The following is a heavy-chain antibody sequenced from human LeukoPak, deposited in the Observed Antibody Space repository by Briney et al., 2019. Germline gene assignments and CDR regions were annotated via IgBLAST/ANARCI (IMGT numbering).Heavy chain of an antibody. CDR2: INRSGST. Sequence: SETLSLTCAVYGGSFSGYYWSWIRQPPGKGLEWIGEINRSGSTNYNPSLKSRVTISVDTSKNQFSLKLSSVTAADTAVYYCARGRMRWPVDYWGQGTLVTVSS. J-gene: IGHJ4*02. D-gene: IGHD1-14*01. CDR3: ARGRMRWPVDY. V-gene: IGHV4-34*01. CDR1: GGSFSGYY.